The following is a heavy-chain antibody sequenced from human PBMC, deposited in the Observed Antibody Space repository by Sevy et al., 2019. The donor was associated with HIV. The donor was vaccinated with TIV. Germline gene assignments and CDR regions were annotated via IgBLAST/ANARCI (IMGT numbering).Heavy chain of an antibody. CDR2: ITSSSGYI. CDR3: ARDRGISGWVYGMDV. J-gene: IGHJ6*02. D-gene: IGHD6-19*01. CDR1: GFTFSPYT. V-gene: IGHV3-21*01. Sequence: GGSLRLSCAASGFTFSPYTMKWVRQAPGKGLEWVSTITSSSGYIFYADSVKGRFTISRDNAKNSLYLQMNSLRAEDTAVYYCARDRGISGWVYGMDVWGQGTKVTVSS.